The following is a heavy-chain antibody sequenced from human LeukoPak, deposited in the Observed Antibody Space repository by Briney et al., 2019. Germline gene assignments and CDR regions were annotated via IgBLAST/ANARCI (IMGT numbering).Heavy chain of an antibody. CDR2: FSGSGGT. CDR3: AKDIRLSVGTSPFDY. V-gene: IGHV3-23*01. Sequence: GGSLRLSCAASGFTFSSYGMSWVRQAPGKGLEWVSAFSGSGGTYYADSVKGRFTISRDNSKNTLYLQMNNLRADDTALYYCAKDIRLSVGTSPFDYWGQGTLVTVSS. CDR1: GFTFSSYG. J-gene: IGHJ4*02. D-gene: IGHD4-23*01.